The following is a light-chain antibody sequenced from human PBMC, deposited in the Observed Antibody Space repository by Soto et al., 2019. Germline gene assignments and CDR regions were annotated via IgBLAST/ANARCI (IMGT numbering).Light chain of an antibody. CDR1: SGDIGNYYF. CDR3: CSYAGGSTWV. V-gene: IGLV2-23*01. CDR2: DAS. J-gene: IGLJ2*01. Sequence: QSALTQPASVSGSPGQSITISCTGGSGDIGNYYFVSWYQHHPGKAPKLIIYDASKRPSGISNRFSGSKSGNTASLTISGLHADDEDTYYCCSYAGGSTWVFGGGTKLTVL.